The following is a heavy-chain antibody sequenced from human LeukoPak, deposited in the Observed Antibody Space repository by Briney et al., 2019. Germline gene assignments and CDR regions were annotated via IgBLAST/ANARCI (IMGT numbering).Heavy chain of an antibody. D-gene: IGHD6-13*01. Sequence: QTGGSLRLSCAASGFTFSSYGMHWVRQAPGKGLEWVAVISYDGSNKYYADSVKGRFTISRDNSKNTLYLQMNSLRAEDTAVHYCAKSRRSIAAAASFDYWGQGTLVTVSS. CDR3: AKSRRSIAAAASFDY. CDR2: ISYDGSNK. V-gene: IGHV3-30*18. CDR1: GFTFSSYG. J-gene: IGHJ4*02.